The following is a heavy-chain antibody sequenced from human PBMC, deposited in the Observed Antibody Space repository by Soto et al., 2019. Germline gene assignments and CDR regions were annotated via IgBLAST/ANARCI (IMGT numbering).Heavy chain of an antibody. D-gene: IGHD4-17*01. V-gene: IGHV1-8*01. Sequence: QVQLVQSGAEVKKPGASVKLSCKASGYTFTSYDITWEQQATGQGLEWMGWMSPNSGNTGCAQKYQGRVTMTRKTSISTAYLELSSLRPEDTAVYYCAREDYGGRPGYWGEGTLVTVSS. CDR3: AREDYGGRPGY. J-gene: IGHJ4*02. CDR1: GYTFTSYD. CDR2: MSPNSGNT.